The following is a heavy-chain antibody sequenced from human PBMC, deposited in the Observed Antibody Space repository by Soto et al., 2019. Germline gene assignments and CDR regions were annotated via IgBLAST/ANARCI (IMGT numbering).Heavy chain of an antibody. J-gene: IGHJ4*02. CDR2: IFYSGST. CDR3: ARRYGWLYFDY. V-gene: IGHV4-39*01. CDR1: GDSISSSNYF. Sequence: SETLSLTCTVSGDSISSSNYFWGWIRQPPGKGLEWIGTIFYSGSTYYNPSLKSRVTISVDTSKNQFSLKLTSVTAADTALYYCARRYGWLYFDYWGQGSLVTAPQ. D-gene: IGHD3-10*01.